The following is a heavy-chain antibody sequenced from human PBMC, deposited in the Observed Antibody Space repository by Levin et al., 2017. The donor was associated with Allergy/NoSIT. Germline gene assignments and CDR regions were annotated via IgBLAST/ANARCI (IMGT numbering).Heavy chain of an antibody. J-gene: IGHJ4*02. D-gene: IGHD2-2*01. V-gene: IGHV3-53*01. Sequence: QSGGSLRLSCAASGFSVSTHYMTWVRQGPGKGLECVSVIYSDGSTYYADSVRGRFTISRDNSKNTLSLQMNSLRDDDTAVYYCTKGHYSGVYQWGQGTLVTVSS. CDR1: GFSVSTHY. CDR2: IYSDGST. CDR3: TKGHYSGVYQ.